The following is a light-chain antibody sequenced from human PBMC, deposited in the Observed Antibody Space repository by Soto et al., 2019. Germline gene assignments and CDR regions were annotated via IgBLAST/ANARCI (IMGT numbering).Light chain of an antibody. Sequence: DIQMTQSPSSLSASVADKVTITCRASQSISSYLKWYQQKPGNAPILLIYTTSSLQSGVPSRFSGRGSGTDLTLTISSLQPEDFATYYCQQSYSTPQTFGQGTKVEIE. CDR2: TTS. CDR3: QQSYSTPQT. J-gene: IGKJ1*01. V-gene: IGKV1-39*01. CDR1: QSISSY.